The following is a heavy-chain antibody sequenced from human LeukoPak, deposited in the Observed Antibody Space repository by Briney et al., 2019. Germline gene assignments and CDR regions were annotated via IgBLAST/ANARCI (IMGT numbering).Heavy chain of an antibody. CDR1: GGSISSGGYS. CDR2: IYHSGST. V-gene: IGHV4-30-2*01. CDR3: ARGPMYSSSWYTLYNWFDP. Sequence: PSETLSLTCAVSGGSISSGGYSWSWIRQPPGKGLEWIGYIYHSGSTNYNPSLKSRVTISVDTSKNQFSLKLSSVTAADTAVYYCARGPMYSSSWYTLYNWFDPWGQGTLVTVSS. D-gene: IGHD6-13*01. J-gene: IGHJ5*02.